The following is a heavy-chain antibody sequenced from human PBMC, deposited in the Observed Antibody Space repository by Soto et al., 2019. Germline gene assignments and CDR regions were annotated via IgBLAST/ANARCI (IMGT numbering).Heavy chain of an antibody. D-gene: IGHD3-3*01. CDR2: IYYPETT. CDR1: PGPISSSSYY. CDR3: ARQRGVTVFGVLILFDFVP. V-gene: IGHV4-39*01. J-gene: IGHJ5*02. Sequence: PSETLSLTCTVSPGPISSSSYYCGWTRQPPAKGLEWIASIYYPETTYYKPTLKSRASISVDTSKNHFSPNQSSVTAADAAVYYCARQRGVTVFGVLILFDFVPWGQGTL.